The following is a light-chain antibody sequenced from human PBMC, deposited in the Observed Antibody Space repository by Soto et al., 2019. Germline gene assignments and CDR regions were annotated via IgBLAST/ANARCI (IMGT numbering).Light chain of an antibody. CDR1: QSVTTR. Sequence: EIVMTQSPATLSVSPGEIATLSCSASQSVTTRLAWYTQKPGQATRLLSSGASTRATGIPARFSGSGSGTAFTLTISSLQYEDFAVYHCQQYKNWHPEYTFGQGTKLEI. CDR2: GAS. V-gene: IGKV3D-15*01. J-gene: IGKJ2*01. CDR3: QQYKNWHPEYT.